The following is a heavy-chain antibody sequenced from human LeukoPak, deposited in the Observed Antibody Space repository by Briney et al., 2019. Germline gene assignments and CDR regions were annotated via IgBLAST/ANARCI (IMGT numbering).Heavy chain of an antibody. CDR1: GYTYISYC. J-gene: IGHJ4*02. D-gene: IGHD3-22*01. V-gene: IGHV1-18*01. CDR2: ISAYNGNT. Sequence: AAVKVSCMASGYTYISYCISWVRQPPGQGREWMGWISAYNGNTNYAQELQGRVTMTTDTSTSTAYMELRSLRSDDTAVYYCARAPTYYYDSSGYSDYWGQGTLVTVSS. CDR3: ARAPTYYYDSSGYSDY.